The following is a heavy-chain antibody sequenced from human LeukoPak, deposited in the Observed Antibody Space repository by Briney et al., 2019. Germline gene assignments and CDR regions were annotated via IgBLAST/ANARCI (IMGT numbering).Heavy chain of an antibody. V-gene: IGHV3-21*01. Sequence: GGSLRLSCAASGFTFSSYSMNWVRQAPGKGLEWVSSISSSSSYIYYADSVKGRFTISRDNSKNTLYLQMNSLRAEDTAVYYCAKVAIPGIAAAGTWGNFDYWGQGTLVTVSS. CDR3: AKVAIPGIAAAGTWGNFDY. CDR1: GFTFSSYS. D-gene: IGHD6-13*01. CDR2: ISSSSSYI. J-gene: IGHJ4*02.